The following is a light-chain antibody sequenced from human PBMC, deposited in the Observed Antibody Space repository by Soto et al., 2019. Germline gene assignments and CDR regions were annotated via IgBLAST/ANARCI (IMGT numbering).Light chain of an antibody. CDR2: EVT. CDR3: SSYTGSPYV. CDR1: SSDVGAYIF. Sequence: QSVLTQPASVSGSPGQSITISCTGTSSDVGAYIFVSWYQQHPGKAPKLMIYEVTKRPSGVSNRFSGSKSGNTASLTISGLQAEDEADYYCSSYTGSPYVFGTGTKVTVL. J-gene: IGLJ1*01. V-gene: IGLV2-14*03.